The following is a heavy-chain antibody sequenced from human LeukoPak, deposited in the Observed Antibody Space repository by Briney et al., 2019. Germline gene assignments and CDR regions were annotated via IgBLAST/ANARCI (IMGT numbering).Heavy chain of an antibody. CDR2: LHTSGST. J-gene: IGHJ4*02. V-gene: IGHV4-61*02. D-gene: IGHD5-18*01. CDR3: TRTGYSSGYVDY. CDR1: GGSITSGSFY. Sequence: SETLSLTCIVSGGSITSGSFYWSWIRQPAGKGLEWIGRLHTSGSTNYNPSLKSRVAISVDTPENQFSLKLNSVTAADTAVYYCTRTGYSSGYVDYWGQGTLVTVSS.